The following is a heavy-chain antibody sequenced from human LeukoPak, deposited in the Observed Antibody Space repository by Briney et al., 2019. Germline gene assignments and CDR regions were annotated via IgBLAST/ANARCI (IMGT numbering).Heavy chain of an antibody. Sequence: GSLRLSCAASGFTFSSYSMNWVRQAPGKGLEWVSSISSSSSYIYYADSVKGRFTISRDNAKNSLYLQMNSLRAEDTAVYYCARETGESYFDYWGQGTLVTVSS. CDR2: ISSSSSYI. J-gene: IGHJ4*02. D-gene: IGHD1-14*01. V-gene: IGHV3-21*01. CDR3: ARETGESYFDY. CDR1: GFTFSSYS.